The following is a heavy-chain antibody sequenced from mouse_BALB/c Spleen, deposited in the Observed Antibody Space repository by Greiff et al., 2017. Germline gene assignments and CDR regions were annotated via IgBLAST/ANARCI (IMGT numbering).Heavy chain of an antibody. V-gene: IGHV5-17*02. J-gene: IGHJ3*01. CDR1: GFTFSSFG. D-gene: IGHD2-1*01. CDR3: ARSGYGNYPSY. Sequence: EVHLVESGGGLVQPGGSRKLSCAASGFTFSSFGMHWVRQAPEKGLEWVAYISSGSSTIYYADTVKGRFTISRDNPKNTLFLQMTSLRSEDTAMYYCARSGYGNYPSYWGQGTLVTVSA. CDR2: ISSGSSTI.